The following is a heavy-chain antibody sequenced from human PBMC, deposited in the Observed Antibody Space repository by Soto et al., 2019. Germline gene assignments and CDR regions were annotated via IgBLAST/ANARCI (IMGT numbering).Heavy chain of an antibody. D-gene: IGHD4-17*01. CDR1: GVSISSGGYY. Sequence: PSETLSLTCTVSGVSISSGGYYWSWIRQHPGKGLEWIGYIYYSGSTYYNPSLKSRVTISVDTSKNQFSLKLSSVTAADTAVYYCARDRLNNYGDSSWGQGTLVTVSS. J-gene: IGHJ5*02. CDR2: IYYSGST. V-gene: IGHV4-31*03. CDR3: ARDRLNNYGDSS.